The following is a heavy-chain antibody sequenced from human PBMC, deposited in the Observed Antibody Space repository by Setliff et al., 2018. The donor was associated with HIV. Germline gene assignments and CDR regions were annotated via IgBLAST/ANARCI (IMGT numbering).Heavy chain of an antibody. D-gene: IGHD4-17*01. Sequence: PGESLKISCKGSGYSFTTYWIGWVRQMPGKGLEWMGIVYPGDSETRYSPSFQGQVTISADKSISTAYLQWSSLKASDSAVFYCASGPRRVTTIGYYLDYWGQGTLVTVSS. CDR1: GYSFTTYW. J-gene: IGHJ4*02. CDR2: VYPGDSET. CDR3: ASGPRRVTTIGYYLDY. V-gene: IGHV5-51*01.